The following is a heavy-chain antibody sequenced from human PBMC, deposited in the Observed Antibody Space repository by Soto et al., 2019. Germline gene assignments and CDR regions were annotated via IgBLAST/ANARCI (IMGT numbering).Heavy chain of an antibody. D-gene: IGHD2-2*01. CDR3: ASLSAPVDH. CDR2: IDSDGSST. Sequence: EVQLVESGGGLIQPGGSVRLSCAASRFTWMHWVRQRPGKGMEWVSEIDSDGSSTDYADSVKGRFTVSRDNAQNSLFLQMNSLRAEDTAVYYCASLSAPVDHWGQGILVTVSS. J-gene: IGHJ4*02. CDR1: RFTW. V-gene: IGHV3-74*01.